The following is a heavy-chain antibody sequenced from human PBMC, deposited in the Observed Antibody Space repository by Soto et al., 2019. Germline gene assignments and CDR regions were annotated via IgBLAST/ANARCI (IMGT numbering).Heavy chain of an antibody. CDR2: IYHSGTT. J-gene: IGHJ6*02. D-gene: IGHD1-1*01. CDR1: GDSISSGYY. V-gene: IGHV4-38-2*02. Sequence: PSETLSLTCAVSGDSISSGYYWAWIRQPPGKGLEWIGSIYHSGTTYYNPSLKSRVTISVDTSKNQFSLKLSSVTAADTAVYYCARDLWVEPELYYYGMDVWGQGTTVTVSS. CDR3: ARDLWVEPELYYYGMDV.